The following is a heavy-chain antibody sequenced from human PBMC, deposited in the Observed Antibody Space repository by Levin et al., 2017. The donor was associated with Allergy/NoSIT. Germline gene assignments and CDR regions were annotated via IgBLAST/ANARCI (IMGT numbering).Heavy chain of an antibody. CDR3: ARDKGGNAGYNWFDP. J-gene: IGHJ5*02. CDR2: ISYDGSNK. Sequence: LSLTCAASGFTFSSYAMHWVRQAPGKGLEWVAVISYDGSNKYYADSVKGRFTISRDNSKNTLYLQMNSLRAEDTAVYYCARDKGGNAGYNWFDPWGQGTLVTVSS. V-gene: IGHV3-30-3*01. D-gene: IGHD4-23*01. CDR1: GFTFSSYA.